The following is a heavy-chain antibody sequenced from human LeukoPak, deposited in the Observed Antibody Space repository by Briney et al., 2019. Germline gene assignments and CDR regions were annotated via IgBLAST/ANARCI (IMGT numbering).Heavy chain of an antibody. D-gene: IGHD2-21*01. CDR3: AIRPTRGGGGDY. J-gene: IGHJ4*02. CDR1: GFTFSSYS. CDR2: ISTSGTLI. Sequence: GGSLRLSCAASGFTFSSYSMNWVRQAPGRGLEWVSYISTSGTLIYYAASVKGRFTISRDNAKNSLYLQMNSLRVEDTAIYYCAIRPTRGGGGDYWGQGTLVTVSS. V-gene: IGHV3-48*04.